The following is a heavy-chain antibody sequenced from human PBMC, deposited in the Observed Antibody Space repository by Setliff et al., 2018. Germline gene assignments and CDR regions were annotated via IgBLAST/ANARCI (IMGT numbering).Heavy chain of an antibody. CDR3: AKDRSDTYYYDSSGYHDY. Sequence: PGGSLRLSCAASGFTFSTYAMSWVRQAPGKGLEWVSAISGSGGSTYYADSVKGRFTISRDNSKNTLYLQMNSLRAEDTAVYYCAKDRSDTYYYDSSGYHDYWGQGTLVTV. CDR1: GFTFSTYA. CDR2: ISGSGGST. V-gene: IGHV3-23*01. D-gene: IGHD3-22*01. J-gene: IGHJ4*02.